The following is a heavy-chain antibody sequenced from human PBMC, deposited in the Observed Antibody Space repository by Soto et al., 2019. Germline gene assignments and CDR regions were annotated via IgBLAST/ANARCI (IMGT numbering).Heavy chain of an antibody. V-gene: IGHV4-4*07. CDR2: IHTSGGT. J-gene: IGHJ6*02. CDR3: ARLLWFGEPYYGMDV. D-gene: IGHD3-10*01. CDR1: GGSIRDYY. Sequence: QVQLQESGPGLMKPSETLSLTCTVSGGSIRDYYWCWIRQPAGKGLEWIGRIHTSGGTHYNPSLKSRVTMSVDTSKAHFSLKLSSVTAADTAVYYCARLLWFGEPYYGMDVWGHGTTVTVSS.